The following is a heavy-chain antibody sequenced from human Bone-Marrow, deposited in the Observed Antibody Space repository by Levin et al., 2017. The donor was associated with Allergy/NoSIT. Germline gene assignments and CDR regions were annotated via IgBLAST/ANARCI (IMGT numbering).Heavy chain of an antibody. CDR3: ARDRVITSGSTYYYYGMDG. J-gene: IGHJ6*02. V-gene: IGHV4-59*01. CDR2: ISHSGSS. Sequence: SQTLSLTCTVSGGSISSYFWSWIRQPPGKGLEWIGYISHSGSSNYNPSLTSRVTISVDTSKNQFSLKLTSVTAADTAVYYCARDRVITSGSTYYYYGMDGWGQGTTVTVSS. D-gene: IGHD2-15*01. CDR1: GGSISSYF.